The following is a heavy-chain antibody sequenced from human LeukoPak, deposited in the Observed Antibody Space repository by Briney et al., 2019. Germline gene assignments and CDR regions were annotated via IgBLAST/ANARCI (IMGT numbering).Heavy chain of an antibody. Sequence: GGSLRLSCAASGFTVSSNYMSWVRQAPGKGLEWVSVLYSGGSTYYADYVKCRFTISRDKSKITLYLQINCLRAEDRAVYYCVRGGYGSGSYFDYWGQGTLVTVSS. CDR3: VRGGYGSGSYFDY. J-gene: IGHJ4*02. V-gene: IGHV3-66*01. D-gene: IGHD3-10*01. CDR2: LYSGGST. CDR1: GFTVSSNY.